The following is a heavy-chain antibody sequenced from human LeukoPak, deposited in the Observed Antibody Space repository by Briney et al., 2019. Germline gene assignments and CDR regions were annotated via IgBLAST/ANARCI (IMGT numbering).Heavy chain of an antibody. Sequence: SETLSLTCTVSGGSISSYYWSWIRQPPGKGLEWIGYIYYGGSTNYNPSLKSRVTISVDTSKNQFSLKLSPVTAADTAVYYCARGRLPSSSGFWGQGTLVTVSS. J-gene: IGHJ4*02. CDR3: ARGRLPSSSGF. V-gene: IGHV4-59*01. CDR2: IYYGGST. D-gene: IGHD3-22*01. CDR1: GGSISSYY.